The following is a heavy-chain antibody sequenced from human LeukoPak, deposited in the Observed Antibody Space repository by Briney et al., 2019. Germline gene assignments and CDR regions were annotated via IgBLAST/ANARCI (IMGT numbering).Heavy chain of an antibody. J-gene: IGHJ3*02. D-gene: IGHD3-22*01. CDR3: ARLADYDSSGYYFVALAFDI. CDR2: ICSSSSYI. V-gene: IGHV3-21*01. Sequence: GGSLRLSCAASGFTFSSYSMNWVRQAPGKGLEWVSSICSSSSYIYYADSVKGRFTISRDNAKNSLYLQMNSLRAEDTAVYYCARLADYDSSGYYFVALAFDIWGQGTMVTVSP. CDR1: GFTFSSYS.